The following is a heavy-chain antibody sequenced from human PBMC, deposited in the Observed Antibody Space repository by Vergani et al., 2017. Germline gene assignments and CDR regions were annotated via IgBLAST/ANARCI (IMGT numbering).Heavy chain of an antibody. CDR3: ARDIAAAGTNYFDY. V-gene: IGHV1-18*01. J-gene: IGHJ4*02. CDR2: ISAYNGNT. CDR1: GYTFTSYG. Sequence: QVQLVQSGAEVKKPGASVKVSCKASGYTFTSYGISWVRQAPGQGLEWMGWISAYNGNTNYAQKLQGRVTMTTATSTSTAYMELRSRRSDDTAVYYFARDIAAAGTNYFDYWGQGTLVTVSS. D-gene: IGHD6-13*01.